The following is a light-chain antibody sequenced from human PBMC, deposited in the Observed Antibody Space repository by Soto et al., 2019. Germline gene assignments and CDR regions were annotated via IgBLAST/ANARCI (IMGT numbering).Light chain of an antibody. Sequence: EIVRTQSPATLSVSPGERATLSCSASQSVSSNFAWYQQKPGQAPRLIIYGASTRATGIPARFSGSGSGREFTLTIICLQSEDFAVYYCQEYNNWPQVTVGQGTRLEIK. V-gene: IGKV3-15*01. CDR1: QSVSSN. J-gene: IGKJ5*01. CDR2: GAS. CDR3: QEYNNWPQVT.